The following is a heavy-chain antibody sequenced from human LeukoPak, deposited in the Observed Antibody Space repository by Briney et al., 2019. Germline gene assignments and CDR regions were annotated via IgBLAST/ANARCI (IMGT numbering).Heavy chain of an antibody. D-gene: IGHD3-10*01. V-gene: IGHV3-23*01. J-gene: IGHJ6*02. Sequence: GGSLGLSCAASGFTFSSYAMSWVRQAPGKGLEWVSAISGSGGSTNYADSVKGRFTISRDNSKNTLYLQMNSLRAEDTAVYYCATSMVRGVRYYYGMDVWGQGTTVTVSS. CDR1: GFTFSSYA. CDR3: ATSMVRGVRYYYGMDV. CDR2: ISGSGGST.